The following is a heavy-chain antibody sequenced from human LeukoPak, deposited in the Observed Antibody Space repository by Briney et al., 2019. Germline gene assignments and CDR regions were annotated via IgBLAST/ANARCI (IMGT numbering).Heavy chain of an antibody. D-gene: IGHD6-13*01. CDR3: ARGGVYMSAAWYRRDYYNMDV. J-gene: IGHJ6*03. V-gene: IGHV4-34*01. CDR1: GGSFSVYY. CDR2: INLRGST. Sequence: PSETLSLTCAVYGGSFSVYYWTWIRQSASKGLEWLGEINLRGSTTYHPSHKSRVSLSLDPSKSQVSLRLHSVTAADTAVYYCARGGVYMSAAWYRRDYYNMDVWGTGTAVTVSS.